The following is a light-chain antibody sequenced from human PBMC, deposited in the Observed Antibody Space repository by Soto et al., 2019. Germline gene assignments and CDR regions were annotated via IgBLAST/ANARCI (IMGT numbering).Light chain of an antibody. Sequence: DIQLSQSPSFLSASVGDRVTITCRASQGVYSYLAWYQQKPGRAPSLLIYAASTLQTGVPSRFSGSGSGTEFTLTISSLQPEDFATYYCHQVNIYPHTFGGGTKVEIK. CDR1: QGVYSY. CDR3: HQVNIYPHT. CDR2: AAS. J-gene: IGKJ4*01. V-gene: IGKV1-9*01.